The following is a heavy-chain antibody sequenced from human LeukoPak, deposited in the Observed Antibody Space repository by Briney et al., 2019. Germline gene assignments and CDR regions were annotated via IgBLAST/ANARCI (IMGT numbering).Heavy chain of an antibody. D-gene: IGHD3-3*01. CDR2: IYHSGST. CDR1: GGSISSGGYS. J-gene: IGHJ4*02. V-gene: IGHV4-30-2*01. CDR3: ARGSFRPRYYDFWSGFDY. Sequence: SETLSLTCAVSGGSISSGGYSWSWIRQPPGKGLEWIGYIYHSGSTYYNPSLESRVTISVDRSKNQFSLKLSSVTAADTAVYYCARGSFRPRYYDFWSGFDYWGQGTLVTVSS.